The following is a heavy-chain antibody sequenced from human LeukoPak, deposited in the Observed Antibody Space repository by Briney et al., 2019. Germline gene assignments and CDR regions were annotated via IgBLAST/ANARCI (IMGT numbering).Heavy chain of an antibody. V-gene: IGHV4-59*01. CDR2: IYYSGST. CDR3: VSEGYSSGWWSTAY. Sequence: SSETLSLTCTVSGGSISSYYWSWIRQPPGKGLEWIGYIYYSGSTNYNPSLKSRVTISVDTSKNQFSLKLSSVTAADTAVYYCVSEGYSSGWWSTAYWGQGTLVTVSS. J-gene: IGHJ4*02. CDR1: GGSISSYY. D-gene: IGHD6-19*01.